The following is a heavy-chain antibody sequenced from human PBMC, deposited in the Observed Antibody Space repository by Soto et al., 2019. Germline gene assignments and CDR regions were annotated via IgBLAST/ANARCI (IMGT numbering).Heavy chain of an antibody. CDR3: ARPNGDDAFDI. CDR2: IYYSGST. Sequence: SETLSLTCTVSGGPISSYYWSWIRQPPGKGLEWIGYIYYSGSTNYNPSLKSRVTISVDTSKNQFSLKLSSVTAADTAVHYCARPNGDDAFDIWGQGTMVTVSS. CDR1: GGPISSYY. D-gene: IGHD4-17*01. V-gene: IGHV4-59*08. J-gene: IGHJ3*02.